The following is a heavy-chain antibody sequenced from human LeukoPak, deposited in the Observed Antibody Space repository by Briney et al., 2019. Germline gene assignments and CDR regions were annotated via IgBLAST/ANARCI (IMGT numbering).Heavy chain of an antibody. CDR3: ARDLTYYHDSSGFFYDAFDV. CDR1: GFTFSTYG. V-gene: IGHV3-30*03. D-gene: IGHD3-22*01. J-gene: IGHJ3*01. Sequence: GSLRLSCAASGFTFSTYGMHWVRQAPGKGLEWVAVISYDGSNKYYTDSVKGRFTISRDNSKNTLYLQMNSLRAEDTAVYYCARDLTYYHDSSGFFYDAFDVWGQGTMVTVSS. CDR2: ISYDGSNK.